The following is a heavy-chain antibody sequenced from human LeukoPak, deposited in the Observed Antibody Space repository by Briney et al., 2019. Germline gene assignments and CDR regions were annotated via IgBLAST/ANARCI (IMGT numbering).Heavy chain of an antibody. CDR1: GFSFSTSA. CDR2: ISYDGSSK. V-gene: IGHV3-30*18. Sequence: GGSLRLSCAASGFSFSTSAMTWVRQAPGKGLEWVAVISYDGSSKYYADSVKGRFTISRDNSKNTLYLQMNSLRAEDTAVYYCAKDRYRAYYSDSSGYSGMDAWGQGTTVTVSS. D-gene: IGHD3-22*01. CDR3: AKDRYRAYYSDSSGYSGMDA. J-gene: IGHJ6*02.